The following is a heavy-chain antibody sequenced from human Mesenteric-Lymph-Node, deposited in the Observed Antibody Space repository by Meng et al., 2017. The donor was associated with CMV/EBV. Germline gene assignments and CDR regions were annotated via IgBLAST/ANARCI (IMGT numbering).Heavy chain of an antibody. CDR2: TWFGRGT. CDR1: GGVVSSASYH. V-gene: IGHV4-61*01. D-gene: IGHD1-26*01. CDR3: ASLIAGGGGRGN. J-gene: IGHJ4*02. Sequence: VSGGVVSSASYHWNWIRQPPGKGLEWIGQTWFGRGTNYNPSLKSRLTISLDTSKNQFTLQLSSVTAADTAIHYCASLIAGGGGRGNWGQGTLVTVSS.